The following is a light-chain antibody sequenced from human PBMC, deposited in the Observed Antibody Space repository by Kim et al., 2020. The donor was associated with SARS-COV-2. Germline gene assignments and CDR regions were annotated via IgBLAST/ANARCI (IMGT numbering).Light chain of an antibody. CDR3: QQRSN. CDR1: QSVGTY. Sequence: PGERVTHSCRASQSVGTYLAWYQQKPGQAPRLIIYDASKRATGIPARFRGSGSGTDFTLTIGSLEPEDFAVYYCQQRSNFGQGTRLEIK. V-gene: IGKV3-11*01. J-gene: IGKJ5*01. CDR2: DAS.